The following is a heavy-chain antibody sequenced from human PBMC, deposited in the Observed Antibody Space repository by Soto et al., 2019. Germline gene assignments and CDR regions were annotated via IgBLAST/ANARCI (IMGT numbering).Heavy chain of an antibody. CDR1: GLTFSSSA. Sequence: EVQLMESGGDLVQPGGSLRLSCAASGLTFSSSAMHWVRQAPGKGLEYVSSISSDGGNTYYANSVKGRFTISRDNSKNILYLQMGSLRAEDMAVYYCARRRDVWYAFDIWCQGTMVTVSS. J-gene: IGHJ3*02. CDR3: ARRRDVWYAFDI. CDR2: ISSDGGNT. D-gene: IGHD2-21*01. V-gene: IGHV3-64*01.